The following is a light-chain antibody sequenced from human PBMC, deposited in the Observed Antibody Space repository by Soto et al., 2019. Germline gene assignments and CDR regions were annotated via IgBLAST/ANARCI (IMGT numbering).Light chain of an antibody. J-gene: IGKJ4*01. CDR2: AAS. V-gene: IGKV1-17*03. CDR3: LQHNGYPLT. CDR1: QGINRW. Sequence: DIQMTQSPSSVSASVGDRVTITCRASQGINRWLAWYQQKLGKAPKRLIYAASSLQSGVPSRFSGSGSGTEFTLTISSLQPEDFATYYCLQHNGYPLTFGGGTKVDIK.